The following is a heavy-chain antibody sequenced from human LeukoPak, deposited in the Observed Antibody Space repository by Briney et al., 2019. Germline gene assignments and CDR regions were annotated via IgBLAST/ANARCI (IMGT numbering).Heavy chain of an antibody. CDR3: ARGGVYSTSAVDY. V-gene: IGHV3-53*01. D-gene: IGHD6-6*01. CDR2: IYSGGST. CDR1: GFTVSSNY. J-gene: IGHJ4*02. Sequence: TGGSLRLSCAASGFTVSSNYMSWVRQAPGKWLGWVSVIYSGGSTYYADSVKGRFTISRDNSKNTLYLQMNSLRAEDTAVYYCARGGVYSTSAVDYWGQGTLVTVSS.